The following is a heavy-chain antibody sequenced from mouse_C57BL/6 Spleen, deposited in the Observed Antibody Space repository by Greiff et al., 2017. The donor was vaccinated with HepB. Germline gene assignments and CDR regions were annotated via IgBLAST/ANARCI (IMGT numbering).Heavy chain of an antibody. V-gene: IGHV1-55*01. CDR1: GYTFTSYW. CDR2: IYPGSGST. CDR3: ARESFSATGTGYFDV. D-gene: IGHD4-1*02. Sequence: QVQLKQPGAELVKPGASVKMSCKASGYTFTSYWITWVKQRPGQGLEWIGDIYPGSGSTNYNEKFKSKATLTVDTSSSTAYMQLSSLTSEDSAVYYCARESFSATGTGYFDVWGTGTTVTVSS. J-gene: IGHJ1*03.